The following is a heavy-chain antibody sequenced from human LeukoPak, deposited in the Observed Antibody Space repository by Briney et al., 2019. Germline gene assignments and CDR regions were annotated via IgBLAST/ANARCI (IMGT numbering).Heavy chain of an antibody. J-gene: IGHJ5*02. CDR3: ARDFVERSGYAPNWFDP. D-gene: IGHD5-12*01. CDR2: INPNSGGT. CDR1: GYTFPGYY. V-gene: IGHV1-2*02. Sequence: ASVEVSCKASGYTFPGYYMHWVRQAPGQGLEWMGWINPNSGGTNYAQKFQGRVTMTRDTSISTAYMELRSLRSDDTAVYYCARDFVERSGYAPNWFDPWGQGTLVTVSS.